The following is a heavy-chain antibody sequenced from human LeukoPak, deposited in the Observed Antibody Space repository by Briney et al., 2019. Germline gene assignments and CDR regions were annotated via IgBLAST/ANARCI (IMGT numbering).Heavy chain of an antibody. CDR2: IYSGGST. CDR3: ARDQGSGWYENRVYFDY. Sequence: PGGSLRLSCAASGFTVSSNYMSWVRQAPGKGLEWVSVIYSGGSTYYADSVKGRFTISRDNSKNTLYLQMNSLRAEDTAVYYCARDQGSGWYENRVYFDYWGQGTLVTVSS. J-gene: IGHJ4*02. V-gene: IGHV3-66*01. CDR1: GFTVSSNY. D-gene: IGHD6-19*01.